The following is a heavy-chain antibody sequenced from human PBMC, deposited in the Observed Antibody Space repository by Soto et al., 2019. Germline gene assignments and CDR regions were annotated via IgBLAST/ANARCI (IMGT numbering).Heavy chain of an antibody. D-gene: IGHD3-22*01. J-gene: IGHJ4*02. Sequence: PSETLSLTCAVSGDSISRSYWWSWVRQFPGKGLEWIGEINHSGSTNYNLSLKSRVTISLDTSKNQFSLKLSSMTAADTAVYYCARRPPNNCADIRGYRYFYYWGQGTLVTVSS. V-gene: IGHV4-4*02. CDR2: INHSGST. CDR3: ARRPPNNCADIRGYRYFYY. CDR1: GDSISRSYW.